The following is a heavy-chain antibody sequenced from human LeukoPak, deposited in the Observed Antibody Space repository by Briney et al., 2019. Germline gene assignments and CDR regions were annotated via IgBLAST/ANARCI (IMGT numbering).Heavy chain of an antibody. J-gene: IGHJ5*02. CDR1: GFTFDGYA. D-gene: IGHD2-15*01. CDR3: AKDARLYPFGWFDP. V-gene: IGHV3-9*03. Sequence: GRSLRLSCAASGFTFDGYAMHWVRQAPGKGLEWVSGISWNSGSIGYADSVKGRFTISRDNAKNSLYLQMNSLRAEDMALYYCAKDARLYPFGWFDPWGQGTLVTVSS. CDR2: ISWNSGSI.